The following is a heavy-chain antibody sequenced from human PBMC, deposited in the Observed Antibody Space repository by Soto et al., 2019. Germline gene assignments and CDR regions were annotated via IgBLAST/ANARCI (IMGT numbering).Heavy chain of an antibody. D-gene: IGHD3-10*01. Sequence: QVQLVQSGAEVKRPGSSVKVSCKASGDTFNFYSINWVRQAPGVGLEWVGRVNPILSMSNYAQRFQGRVTMTAKKSTSTAYMELRSLRSEDTAIYYCASSYGSGYRAFDYWGQGALVTVSS. J-gene: IGHJ4*02. CDR1: GDTFNFYS. CDR2: VNPILSMS. V-gene: IGHV1-69*02. CDR3: ASSYGSGYRAFDY.